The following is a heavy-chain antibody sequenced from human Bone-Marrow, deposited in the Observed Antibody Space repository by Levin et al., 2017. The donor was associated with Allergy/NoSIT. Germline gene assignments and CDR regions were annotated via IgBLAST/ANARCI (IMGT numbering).Heavy chain of an antibody. V-gene: IGHV3-74*01. CDR2: INMDGSST. D-gene: IGHD3-10*01. Sequence: SCAASGFTFSSYWMHWVRQAPGKGLVWVSRINMDGSSTTLADSVKGRFTISRDNAENTLYLQMNSLRAEDTAVYYCARGLQYFGEFSPVDYWGQGNLVTVSS. CDR3: ARGLQYFGEFSPVDY. J-gene: IGHJ4*02. CDR1: GFTFSSYW.